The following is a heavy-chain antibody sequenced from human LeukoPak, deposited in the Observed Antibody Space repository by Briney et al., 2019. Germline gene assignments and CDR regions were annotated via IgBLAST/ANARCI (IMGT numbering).Heavy chain of an antibody. CDR1: GGSISSYY. CDR3: ARLTGYSSGWYESVTGFDY. CDR2: IYYSGST. Sequence: SETLSLTCTVSGGSISSYYRSWIRQPPGKGLEWIGYIYYSGSTNYNPSLKSRVTISVDTSKNQFSLKLSSVTAADTAVYYGARLTGYSSGWYESVTGFDYWGQGTLVTVSS. D-gene: IGHD6-19*01. V-gene: IGHV4-59*01. J-gene: IGHJ4*02.